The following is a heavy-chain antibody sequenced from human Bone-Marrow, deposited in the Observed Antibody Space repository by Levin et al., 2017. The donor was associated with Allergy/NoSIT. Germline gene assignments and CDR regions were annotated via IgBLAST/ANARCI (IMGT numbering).Heavy chain of an antibody. CDR2: ISSSGSTI. Sequence: GGSLRLSCAASGFTFSDYYMSWIRQAPGKGLEWVSYISSSGSTIYYADSVKGRFTISRDNAKNSLYLQMNSLRAEDTAVYYCAGDCYYYYDGMDVWGQGTTVTVSS. D-gene: IGHD2-2*01. V-gene: IGHV3-11*01. CDR3: AGDCYYYYDGMDV. CDR1: GFTFSDYY. J-gene: IGHJ6*02.